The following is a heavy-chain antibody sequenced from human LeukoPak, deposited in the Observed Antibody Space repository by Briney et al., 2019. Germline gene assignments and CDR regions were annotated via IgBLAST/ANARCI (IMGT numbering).Heavy chain of an antibody. J-gene: IGHJ6*03. CDR1: GYTFTGYY. CDR2: INPNSGGT. D-gene: IGHD3-10*01. V-gene: IGHV1-2*02. CDR3: AREGYYGSGSYYKRRDYYYMDV. Sequence: ASVKVSCKASGYTFTGYYMHWVRQAPGQGLEWMGWINPNSGGTNYAQKFQGRVTMTTDTSTSTAYMELRSLRSDDTAVYYCAREGYYGSGSYYKRRDYYYMDVWGKGTTVTVSS.